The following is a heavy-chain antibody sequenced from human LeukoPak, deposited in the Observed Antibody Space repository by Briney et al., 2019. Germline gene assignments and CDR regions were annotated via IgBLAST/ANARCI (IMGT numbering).Heavy chain of an antibody. V-gene: IGHV1-2*02. J-gene: IGHJ3*02. CDR2: INPNSGGT. CDR3: ARTPGIAAAGHAFDI. D-gene: IGHD6-13*01. CDR1: GYTFTGYY. Sequence: ASVKVSCKISGYTFTGYYLHWVRQAPGQGLEWMGWINPNSGGTNYAQKFQGRVTMTRDTSISTAYMELSRLRSDDTAVYYCARTPGIAAAGHAFDIWGQGTMVTVSS.